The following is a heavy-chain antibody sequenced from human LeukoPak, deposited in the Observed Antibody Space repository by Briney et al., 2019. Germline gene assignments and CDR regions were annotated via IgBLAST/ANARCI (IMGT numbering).Heavy chain of an antibody. CDR1: GYTFTGYY. CDR2: INPNSGGT. J-gene: IGHJ4*02. D-gene: IGHD3-10*01. V-gene: IGHV1-2*02. Sequence: KPGASVKVSCKASGYTFTGYYMHWVRQAPGQGLEWMGWINPNSGGTNYAQKFQGRVTMTRDTSISTAYMELSRLRSDDTAVYYCARWLYGSGSLYFFDYWGQGTLVTVSS. CDR3: ARWLYGSGSLYFFDY.